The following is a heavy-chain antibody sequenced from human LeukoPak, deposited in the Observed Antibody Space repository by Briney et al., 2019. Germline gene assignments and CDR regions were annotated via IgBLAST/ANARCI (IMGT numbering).Heavy chain of an antibody. CDR3: TSLYSGYDYDY. CDR2: IRSKANSYAT. D-gene: IGHD5-12*01. CDR1: GFTFSGSA. J-gene: IGHJ4*02. Sequence: GGSLKLSCAASGFTFSGSAMHWVRQASGKGLEWVGRIRSKANSYATAYAASVKGRFTISRGDSKNTAYLQMNSLKTEDTAVYYCTSLYSGYDYDYWGQGTLVTVSS. V-gene: IGHV3-73*01.